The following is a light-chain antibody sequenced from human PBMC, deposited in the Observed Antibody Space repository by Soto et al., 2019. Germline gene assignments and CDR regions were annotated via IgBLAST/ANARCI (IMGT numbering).Light chain of an antibody. CDR1: EGISNS. CDR3: QHRIRYPLS. CDR2: AGS. Sequence: IQLTQSPSSLSASVGDRVTFTCRVSEGISNSLAWYQQKPGKAPKLLIYAGSTLQSGVPSRFSGSRSWTDFTLTISSLQTEDLATYYSQHRIRYPLSFGGGTKVEIK. V-gene: IGKV1-9*01. J-gene: IGKJ4*01.